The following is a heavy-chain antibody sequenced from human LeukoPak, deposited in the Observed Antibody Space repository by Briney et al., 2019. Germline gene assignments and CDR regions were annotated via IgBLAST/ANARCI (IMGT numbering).Heavy chain of an antibody. D-gene: IGHD3-10*01. CDR2: INHSGST. J-gene: IGHJ4*02. CDR3: ARGGMVRGANFDY. V-gene: IGHV4-34*01. CDR1: GGSFSGYY. Sequence: SETLSLTCAVYGGSFSGYYWSWIRQPPGKGLEWIGEINHSGSTNYNPSLESRVTISVDTSKNQFSLKLSSVTAADTAVYYCARGGMVRGANFDYWGQGTLVTVSS.